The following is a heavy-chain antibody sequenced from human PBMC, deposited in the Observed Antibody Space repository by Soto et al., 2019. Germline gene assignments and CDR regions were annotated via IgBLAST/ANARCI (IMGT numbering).Heavy chain of an antibody. CDR2: ISSSSST. CDR3: ARTIWSGYFQADY. D-gene: IGHD3-3*01. Sequence: EVQLVESGGGLVQPGGSLRLSCVASGFTFSTYSMNWVRQAPGKGLEWISYISSSSSTTYADSVKGRFTISRDNAKNSLYLQMNSLRDEDTAVYHCARTIWSGYFQADYWGQGTLVTVSS. J-gene: IGHJ4*02. V-gene: IGHV3-48*02. CDR1: GFTFSTYS.